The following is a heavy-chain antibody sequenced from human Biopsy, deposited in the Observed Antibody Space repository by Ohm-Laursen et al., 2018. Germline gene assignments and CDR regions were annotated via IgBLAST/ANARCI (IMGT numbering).Heavy chain of an antibody. CDR2: IYDRGSTA. D-gene: IGHD6-19*01. CDR3: ARGMRSSGWPYFDS. Sequence: SETLSLTCSVSGDSVSSGSFYWTWIRQPPGQGLEYIGYIYDRGSTANYNPSLESRVTMSVDMTKNQFSLKLSSVTAADTATYYCARGMRSSGWPYFDSWGQGTLVTVSS. CDR1: GDSVSSGSFY. J-gene: IGHJ4*02. V-gene: IGHV4-61*01.